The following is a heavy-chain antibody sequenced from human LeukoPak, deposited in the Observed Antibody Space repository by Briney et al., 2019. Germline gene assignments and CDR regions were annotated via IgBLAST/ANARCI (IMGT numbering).Heavy chain of an antibody. J-gene: IGHJ3*02. Sequence: SQTLSLTCTVSGASISSGGYYWSWIRQLPGKGLEWIGCSLYSGTTHFNPSLQSRPSISVDPSKNQFSLKLSSVTAADTAVYYCARDSDPSLAAFDIWGQGTMVTVSS. CDR2: SLYSGTT. CDR1: GASISSGGYY. V-gene: IGHV4-31*03. CDR3: ARDSDPSLAAFDI.